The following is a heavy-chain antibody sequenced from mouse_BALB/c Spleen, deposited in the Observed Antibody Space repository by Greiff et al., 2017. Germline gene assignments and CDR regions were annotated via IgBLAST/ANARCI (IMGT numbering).Heavy chain of an antibody. J-gene: IGHJ4*01. CDR2: ISSGGSYT. CDR3: ARRDSSGYDYAMDY. Sequence: EVKLVESGGDLVKPGGSLKLSCAASGFTFSSYGMSWVRQTPDKRLEWVATISSGGSYTYYPDSVKGRFTISRDNAKNTLYLQMSSLKSEDTAMYYCARRDSSGYDYAMDYWGQGTSVTVSS. CDR1: GFTFSSYG. D-gene: IGHD3-2*01. V-gene: IGHV5-6*02.